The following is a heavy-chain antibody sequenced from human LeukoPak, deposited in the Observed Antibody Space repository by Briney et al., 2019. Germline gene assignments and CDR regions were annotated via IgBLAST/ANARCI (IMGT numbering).Heavy chain of an antibody. CDR3: ASDSPMGFDI. CDR1: GGSISSGSYY. V-gene: IGHV4-61*02. J-gene: IGHJ3*02. CDR2: IYTSGST. D-gene: IGHD5-24*01. Sequence: SETLSLTCTVSGGSISSGSYYWSWIRQPAGKGLEWIGRIYTSGSTNYNPSLKSRVTISVDTSKNQFSLKLSSVTAADTAVYYCASDSPMGFDIWGQGTMVTVSS.